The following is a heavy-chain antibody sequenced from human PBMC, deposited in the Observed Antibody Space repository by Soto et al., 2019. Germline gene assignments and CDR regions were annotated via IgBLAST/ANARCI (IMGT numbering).Heavy chain of an antibody. D-gene: IGHD3-3*01. CDR2: IDWDGDT. V-gene: IGHV2-70*01. Sequence: SGPTLVNPTQTLTLTCTLSGFSLTTRSMCVSWIRQSPGKALEWLALIDWDGDTYYSTSLKTRLTISRETSTNQVVLTMTNLDPADTATYFCARSLNYDFWTGYFFDFWGQGALVNVSS. CDR1: GFSLTTRSMC. J-gene: IGHJ4*02. CDR3: ARSLNYDFWTGYFFDF.